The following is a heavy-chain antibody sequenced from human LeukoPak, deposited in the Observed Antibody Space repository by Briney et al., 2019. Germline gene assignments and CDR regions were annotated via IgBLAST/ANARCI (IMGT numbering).Heavy chain of an antibody. D-gene: IGHD6-13*01. Sequence: SSETLSLTCAVSGGSISSGGYSWSWIRQPPGQGLEWIGYIYHSGSTYYNPSLKSRVTISVDRSKNQFSLKLSSVTAADTAVYYCARYSSSWYAFDYWGQGTLVTVSS. J-gene: IGHJ4*02. CDR2: IYHSGST. CDR3: ARYSSSWYAFDY. CDR1: GGSISSGGYS. V-gene: IGHV4-30-2*01.